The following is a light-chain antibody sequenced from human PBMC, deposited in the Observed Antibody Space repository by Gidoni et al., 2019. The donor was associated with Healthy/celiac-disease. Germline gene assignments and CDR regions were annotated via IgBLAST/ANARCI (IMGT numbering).Light chain of an antibody. J-gene: IGKJ4*01. CDR1: QSISSY. CDR2: AAS. CDR3: QQTYSTLT. Sequence: QRTQSPSSLSASVGDRVTITCRTSQSISSYLNWYQQKPGKAPKLLIYAASSLQSGVPSRFSGSGYRTDFTLTISSLQPEDFATYYCQQTYSTLTFXGGTKVEIK. V-gene: IGKV1-39*01.